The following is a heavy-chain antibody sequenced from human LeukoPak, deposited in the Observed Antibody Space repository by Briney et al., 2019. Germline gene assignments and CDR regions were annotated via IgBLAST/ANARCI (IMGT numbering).Heavy chain of an antibody. CDR2: ISGSGGST. Sequence: PGGSLRVSCAASGFTFSSYAMSWVRQAPGKGLEWVSAISGSGGSTYYADSVKGRFTISRDNSKNTLYLQMNSLRAEDTAVYYCATAPVAVAGGDDYWGQGTLVTVSS. CDR1: GFTFSSYA. J-gene: IGHJ4*02. D-gene: IGHD6-19*01. V-gene: IGHV3-23*01. CDR3: ATAPVAVAGGDDY.